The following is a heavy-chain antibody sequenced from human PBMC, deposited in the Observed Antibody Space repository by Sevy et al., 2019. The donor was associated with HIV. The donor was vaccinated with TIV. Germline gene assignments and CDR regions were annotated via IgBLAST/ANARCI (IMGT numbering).Heavy chain of an antibody. D-gene: IGHD3-10*01. CDR3: AKDQYYGSGSYYPVYYYYYYGMDV. CDR1: GFTFSSYG. V-gene: IGHV3-48*04. CDR2: ISSSGSTI. Sequence: GGSLRLSCAASGFTFSSYGMHWVRQAPGKGLEWVSYISSSGSTIYYADSVKGRFTISRDNAKNSLYLQMNSLRAEDTAVYYCAKDQYYGSGSYYPVYYYYYYGMDVWGQGTTVTVSS. J-gene: IGHJ6*02.